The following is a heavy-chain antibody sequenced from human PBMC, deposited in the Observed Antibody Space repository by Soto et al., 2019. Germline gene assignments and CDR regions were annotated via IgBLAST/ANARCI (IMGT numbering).Heavy chain of an antibody. CDR3: ASPTYSYGSSPEYYYYYGMDV. Sequence: QVQLVQSGAEVKKPGSSVKVSCKASGGTFSSYAISWVRQAPGQGLEWMGGIIPIFGTANYAQKFQGRVTITADESTSTAYMQLSSLRSEDTAVYYCASPTYSYGSSPEYYYYYGMDVWGQGTTVTVSS. J-gene: IGHJ6*02. V-gene: IGHV1-69*01. CDR1: GGTFSSYA. CDR2: IIPIFGTA. D-gene: IGHD5-18*01.